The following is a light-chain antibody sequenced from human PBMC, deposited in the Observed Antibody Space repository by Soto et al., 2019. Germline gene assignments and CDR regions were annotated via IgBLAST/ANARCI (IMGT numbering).Light chain of an antibody. CDR1: QSVSSXY. CDR3: QQYGSSPRT. Sequence: SQSVSSXYLXXYXXKXGXXXRXXXYGASSRATGIPDRFSGSGSGTDFTLTISRLEAEDFAVYYCQQYGSSPRTFGQGTAVDI. J-gene: IGKJ1*01. V-gene: IGKV3-20*01. CDR2: GAS.